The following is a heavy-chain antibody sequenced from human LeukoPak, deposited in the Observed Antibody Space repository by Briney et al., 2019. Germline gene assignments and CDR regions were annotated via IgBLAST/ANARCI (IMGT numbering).Heavy chain of an antibody. J-gene: IGHJ5*02. CDR1: GGTISSYY. CDR2: IYYSGIT. Sequence: SETLSLTCTVSGGTISSYYWSWIRQPPGKGLEWIGYIYYSGITNYNPSLKSRVTISVDTSKNQFPLKLSSVTAADTAVYYCARQITYYGWFDPWGQGTLVTVSS. CDR3: ARQITYYGWFDP. D-gene: IGHD3-10*01. V-gene: IGHV4-59*01.